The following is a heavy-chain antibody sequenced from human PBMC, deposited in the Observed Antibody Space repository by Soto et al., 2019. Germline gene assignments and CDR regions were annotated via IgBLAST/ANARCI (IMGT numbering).Heavy chain of an antibody. Sequence: GGSLRLSCSASGFTFSSYAMHWVRQAPGKGLEYVSAISSNGGSTYYADSVKGRFTISRDNSKNTLYLQMSSLRAEDTAVYYCVKDLMEHGGYCTNGVCFYFDYWGQGTLVTVSS. D-gene: IGHD2-8*01. CDR3: VKDLMEHGGYCTNGVCFYFDY. CDR2: ISSNGGST. V-gene: IGHV3-64D*08. J-gene: IGHJ4*02. CDR1: GFTFSSYA.